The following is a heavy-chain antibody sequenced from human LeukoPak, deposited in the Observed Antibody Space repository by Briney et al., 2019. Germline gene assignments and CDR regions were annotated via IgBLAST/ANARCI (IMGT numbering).Heavy chain of an antibody. Sequence: GGSLRLSCAASGFTFSTYAMSWVRQAPGKGLEWVSTFCGSGGRTLYADPVKGRFVISRDNSKNTLYLQMNSLRAEDTAVYYCAKVTSSYNYFDYWGQGAPVTVSS. CDR3: AKVTSSYNYFDY. CDR2: FCGSGGRT. D-gene: IGHD2-2*01. J-gene: IGHJ4*02. CDR1: GFTFSTYA. V-gene: IGHV3-23*01.